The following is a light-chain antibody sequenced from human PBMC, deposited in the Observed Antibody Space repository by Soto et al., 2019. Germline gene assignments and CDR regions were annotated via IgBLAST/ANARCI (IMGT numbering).Light chain of an antibody. CDR2: TTS. CDR3: QQTYSFFIT. J-gene: IGKJ5*01. V-gene: IGKV1-39*01. Sequence: DIQTTQSPSSLSASLVDRATITCRASQSISNSLNWYQQTQGKAPKLLISTTSTLESGVPSRFSGSRSRTDYTLTFSPLQPEDFATNYGQQTYSFFITFGQATRLEF. CDR1: QSISNS.